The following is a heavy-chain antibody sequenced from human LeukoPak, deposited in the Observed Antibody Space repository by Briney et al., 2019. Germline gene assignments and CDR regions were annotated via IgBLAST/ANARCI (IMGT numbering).Heavy chain of an antibody. J-gene: IGHJ6*04. CDR1: GYSFTSYW. CDR3: ARHGHCTNGVCYSNYYYFMDV. CDR2: IYPDDSDT. V-gene: IGHV5-51*01. D-gene: IGHD2-8*01. Sequence: GESLKISCKGSGYSFTSYWIVWVRQMPGKRLEWMGIIYPDDSDTRDSPSFERQVIISFDKSISTAYLQWSSLKASDTATYYCARHGHCTNGVCYSNYYYFMDVWGNGTTVTVSS.